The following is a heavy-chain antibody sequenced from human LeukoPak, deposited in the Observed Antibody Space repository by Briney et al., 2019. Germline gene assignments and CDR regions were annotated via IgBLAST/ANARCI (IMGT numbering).Heavy chain of an antibody. CDR1: GGSISSSSYY. Sequence: PSETLSLTCTVSGGSISSSSYYWGWIRQPPGKGLEWIGSIYYSGSTYYNPSLKSRVTISVDTSKNQFSLKLSSVTAADTAAYYCARAGPGYSSSWFFDYWGQGTLVTVSS. J-gene: IGHJ4*02. CDR3: ARAGPGYSSSWFFDY. V-gene: IGHV4-39*07. D-gene: IGHD6-13*01. CDR2: IYYSGST.